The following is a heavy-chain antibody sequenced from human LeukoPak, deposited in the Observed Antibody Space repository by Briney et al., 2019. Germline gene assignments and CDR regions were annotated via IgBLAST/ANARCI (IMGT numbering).Heavy chain of an antibody. Sequence: SETLSLTCTVSGGSIGSYYWSWIRQLAGKGLEWIGRIYTSGSTNYNPSLKSRVTMSVDTSKNQFSLKLSSVTAADTAVYYCARDNYYDSSGPTGFDIWGQGTMVTVSS. V-gene: IGHV4-4*07. CDR2: IYTSGST. J-gene: IGHJ3*02. CDR1: GGSIGSYY. CDR3: ARDNYYDSSGPTGFDI. D-gene: IGHD3-22*01.